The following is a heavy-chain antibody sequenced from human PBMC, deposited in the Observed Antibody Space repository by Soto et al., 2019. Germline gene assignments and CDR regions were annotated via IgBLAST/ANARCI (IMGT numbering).Heavy chain of an antibody. J-gene: IGHJ6*02. Sequence: PGGSLRLSCAASGFTFSSYDMHWVRQATGKGLEWVSAIGTAGDTYYPGSVKGRFTISRENAKNSLYLQMNSLRAEDTAVYYCARAGRNTYCSSTSCYGPPGYYYYGMDVWGQGTTVTVSS. D-gene: IGHD2-2*01. CDR2: IGTAGDT. CDR1: GFTFSSYD. CDR3: ARAGRNTYCSSTSCYGPPGYYYYGMDV. V-gene: IGHV3-13*01.